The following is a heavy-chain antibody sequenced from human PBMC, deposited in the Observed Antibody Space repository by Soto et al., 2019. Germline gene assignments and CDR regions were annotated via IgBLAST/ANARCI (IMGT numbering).Heavy chain of an antibody. CDR1: GYTFTSYD. CDR2: INAGNGNT. V-gene: IGHV1-3*01. D-gene: IGHD2-8*02. J-gene: IGHJ4*02. Sequence: ASVKVSCKASGYTFTSYDMHWVRQAPGQRLEWMGWINAGNGNTKYSQKFQGRVTITRDNARDSLFLQMNGLRVEDTAIYYCATYSDCTGGGCSANPDHWGQGTLVTVSS. CDR3: ATYSDCTGGGCSANPDH.